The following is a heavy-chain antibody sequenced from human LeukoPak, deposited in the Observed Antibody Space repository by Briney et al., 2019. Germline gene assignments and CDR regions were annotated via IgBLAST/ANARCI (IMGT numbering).Heavy chain of an antibody. V-gene: IGHV3-23*01. CDR3: ARGGGPIFGVVRYYFDY. J-gene: IGHJ4*02. CDR2: ISGSGGST. Sequence: GGSLRLSCAASGFTFSSYAMSWVRQAPGKGLEWVSGISGSGGSTYYTDSVKGRFTISRDNSKNTLYLQMNSLRAEDTAVYYCARGGGPIFGVVRYYFDYWGQGTLVTVSS. CDR1: GFTFSSYA. D-gene: IGHD3-3*01.